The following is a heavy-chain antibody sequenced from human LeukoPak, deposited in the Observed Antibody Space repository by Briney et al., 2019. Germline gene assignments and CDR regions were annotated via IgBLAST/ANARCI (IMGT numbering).Heavy chain of an antibody. CDR2: IYSGGST. CDR1: GFTVSSNY. J-gene: IGHJ6*02. D-gene: IGHD2-2*01. Sequence: PGGSLRPSCAASGFTVSSNYMSWVRQAPGKGLEWVSVIYSGGSTYYADSVKGRFTISRDNSKNTLYLQMNSLRAEDTAVYYCARDEGYCSSTSCQNYYYGMDVWGQGTTVTVSS. CDR3: ARDEGYCSSTSCQNYYYGMDV. V-gene: IGHV3-53*01.